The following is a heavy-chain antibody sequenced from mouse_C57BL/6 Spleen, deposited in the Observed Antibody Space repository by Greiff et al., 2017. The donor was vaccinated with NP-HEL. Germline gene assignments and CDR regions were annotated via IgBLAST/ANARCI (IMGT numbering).Heavy chain of an antibody. J-gene: IGHJ2*01. CDR1: GFTFSDYG. CDR2: ISSGSSTI. CDR3: AREGPYYSNLGYFDY. D-gene: IGHD2-5*01. V-gene: IGHV5-17*01. Sequence: EVQLQESGGGLVKPGGSLKLSCAASGFTFSDYGMHWVRQAPEKGLAWVAYISSGSSTIYYADTVKGRFTISRDNAKNTLFLQMTSLRSEDTAMYYCAREGPYYSNLGYFDYWGQGTTLTVSS.